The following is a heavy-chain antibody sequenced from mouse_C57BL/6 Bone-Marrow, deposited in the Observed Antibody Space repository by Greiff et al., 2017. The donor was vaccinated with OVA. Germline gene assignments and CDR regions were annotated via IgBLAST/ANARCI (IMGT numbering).Heavy chain of an antibody. CDR1: GYTFTSYG. J-gene: IGHJ2*01. V-gene: IGHV1-81*01. Sequence: VQLQESGAELARPGASVKLSCKASGYTFTSYGISWVKQRTGQGLEWIGAIYPRSGNTYYNEKFKGKATLTADKSSSTAYMELRSLTSEDSAVYFCARLDYWGQGTTLTVSS. CDR3: ARLDY. CDR2: IYPRSGNT.